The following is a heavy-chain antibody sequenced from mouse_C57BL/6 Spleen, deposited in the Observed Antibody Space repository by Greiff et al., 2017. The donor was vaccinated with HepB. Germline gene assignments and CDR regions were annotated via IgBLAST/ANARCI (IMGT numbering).Heavy chain of an antibody. CDR3: TTSTIIRGFAY. V-gene: IGHV14-4*01. CDR1: GFNIKDDY. D-gene: IGHD2-4*01. J-gene: IGHJ3*01. Sequence: EVQLQQSGAELVRPGASVKLSCTASGFNIKDDYMHWVKQRPEQGLEWIGWIDQENGDTEYASKFQGKATITADTSANTAYLQLSSLTSEDTAVYYCTTSTIIRGFAYWGQGTLVTVSA. CDR2: IDQENGDT.